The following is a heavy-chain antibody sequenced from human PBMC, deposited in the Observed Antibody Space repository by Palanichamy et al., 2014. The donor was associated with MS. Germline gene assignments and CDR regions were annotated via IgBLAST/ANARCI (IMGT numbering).Heavy chain of an antibody. CDR2: IYWDDDK. CDR1: VLTQALVEWV. J-gene: IGHJ6*03. Sequence: QITLKESGPTLVKPTPDPHADLHLLWVLTQALVEWVWAGSVRPPGKALEWLALIYWDDDKRYSPSLKSRLTITKDTSKNQVVLTMTNMDPVDTATYYCAHAHRDYYYYYYMDVWGKGTTVTVSS. CDR3: AHAHRDYYYYYYMDV. V-gene: IGHV2-5*02.